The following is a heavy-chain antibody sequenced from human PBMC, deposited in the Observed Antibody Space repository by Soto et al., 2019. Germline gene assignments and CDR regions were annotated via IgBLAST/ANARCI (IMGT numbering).Heavy chain of an antibody. CDR2: ISYDGSNK. V-gene: IGHV3-30*18. Sequence: QVQLVESGGGVVQPGRSLRLSCAASGFTFSSYGMHWVRQAPGKGLEWVAVISYDGSNKYYADSVKGRFTISRDNSKNTLYLQMNSLRAEDTAVYYCEKVNYWGQGTLVTVSS. CDR1: GFTFSSYG. J-gene: IGHJ4*02. CDR3: EKVNY.